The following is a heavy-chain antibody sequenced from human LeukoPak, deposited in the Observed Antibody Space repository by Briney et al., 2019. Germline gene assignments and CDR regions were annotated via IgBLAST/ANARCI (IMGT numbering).Heavy chain of an antibody. CDR2: INHSGSS. Sequence: SEPLSLPCAVHGGSFSGNYWSWIRRRPGKGLEWFGEINHSGSSNYSPSLKSRVTISVDTSKNQFSLKLTSVTAADTAVYYCARLFYYGGSGYYGAFEYWGQGNLVTVSS. CDR3: ARLFYYGGSGYYGAFEY. J-gene: IGHJ4*02. V-gene: IGHV4-34*01. CDR1: GGSFSGNY. D-gene: IGHD3-22*01.